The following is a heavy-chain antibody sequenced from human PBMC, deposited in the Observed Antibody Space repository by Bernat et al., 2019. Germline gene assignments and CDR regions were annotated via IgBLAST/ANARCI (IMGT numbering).Heavy chain of an antibody. D-gene: IGHD3-3*01. CDR2: SSGYNGNT. CDR3: ERDPHHSNFDYGTGHDYYYSDI. J-gene: IGHJ6*03. Sequence: QAQLEQSGDEVKKPGASMKVSCKASGYTFAHYGVSWVRQAPGQGLEWMGWSSGYNGNTAYAQKFQDRVTMTTDTSTRTVYMELRSLGSDDTSVYYCERDPHHSNFDYGTGHDYYYSDIWGTETTLTVSS. V-gene: IGHV1-18*01. CDR1: GYTFAHYG.